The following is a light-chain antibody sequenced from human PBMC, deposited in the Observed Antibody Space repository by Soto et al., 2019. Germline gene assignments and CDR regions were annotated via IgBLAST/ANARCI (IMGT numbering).Light chain of an antibody. CDR2: DIT. Sequence: QSALTQPASVSGSPGQSITISCTGTSSDVGAYIFVSWYQQYPGKAPKLMIYDITNRPSGVSNRFSGSKAGKTASLTISGLQAEDEADYYCNSYAGSNNYVFGTGTKVTVL. J-gene: IGLJ1*01. CDR3: NSYAGSNNYV. V-gene: IGLV2-14*01. CDR1: SSDVGAYIF.